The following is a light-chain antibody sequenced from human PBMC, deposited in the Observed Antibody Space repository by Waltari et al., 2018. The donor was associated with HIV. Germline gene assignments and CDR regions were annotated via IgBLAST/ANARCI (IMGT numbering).Light chain of an antibody. CDR2: QDT. CDR3: QAWDSSTAYV. V-gene: IGLV3-1*01. Sequence: SYELTQPPSLSVSPGQTASISCSGDKLGDKYSSWYQQKPGQSPVLVIYQDTKRPSGIPGRFSGSNSGNTATLTVSGTQAMDEADYYCQAWDSSTAYVFGTGTKVTVL. CDR1: KLGDKY. J-gene: IGLJ1*01.